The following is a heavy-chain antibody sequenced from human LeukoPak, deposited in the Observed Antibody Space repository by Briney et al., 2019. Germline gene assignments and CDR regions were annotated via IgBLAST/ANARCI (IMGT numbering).Heavy chain of an antibody. Sequence: SQTLSLTCSVSSDSINSGAFHWTWIRQHPGKGLEWIGNINHSGTTYYNPSLKSRVTLSVDTSKKQFSLKLTSVTAADTAVYYCARGYTDLGGDYAMDVWGQGTTVTVSS. CDR3: ARGYTDLGGDYAMDV. V-gene: IGHV4-31*03. CDR1: SDSINSGAFH. J-gene: IGHJ6*02. D-gene: IGHD5-18*01. CDR2: INHSGTT.